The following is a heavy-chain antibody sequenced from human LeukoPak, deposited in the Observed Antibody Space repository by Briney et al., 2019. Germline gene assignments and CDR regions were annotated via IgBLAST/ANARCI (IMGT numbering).Heavy chain of an antibody. CDR3: PRIDPLGFFDQ. Sequence: PSETLSLTCSVSGAFTSRYYWSWVRQPLGQGLEWIGNIFYSGNSKYNPSLTSRISMSVDTSKTQFSLELTSLTAADTAVYYCPRIDPLGFFDQLGPGTLVTVSS. CDR1: GAFTSRYY. CDR2: IFYSGNS. D-gene: IGHD6-25*01. V-gene: IGHV4-59*12. J-gene: IGHJ5*02.